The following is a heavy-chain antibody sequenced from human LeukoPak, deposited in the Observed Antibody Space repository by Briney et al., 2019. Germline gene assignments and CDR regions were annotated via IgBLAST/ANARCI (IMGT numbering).Heavy chain of an antibody. CDR1: GFTFSSYE. CDR2: ISSSGSTI. D-gene: IGHD6-19*01. CDR3: ARDPIAGYSSGWFDY. Sequence: PGGSLRLSCAASGFTFSSYEMNWVRQAPGKGLEWVSYISSSGSTIYYADSVKGRFTISRDNAKNSLSLQMNSLRAEDTAVYYCARDPIAGYSSGWFDYWGQGTLVTVSS. V-gene: IGHV3-48*03. J-gene: IGHJ5*01.